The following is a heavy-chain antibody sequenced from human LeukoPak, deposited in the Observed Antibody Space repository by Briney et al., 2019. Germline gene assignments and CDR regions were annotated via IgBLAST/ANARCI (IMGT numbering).Heavy chain of an antibody. CDR1: GYSISSGYY. J-gene: IGHJ4*02. Sequence: SETLSLTCTVSGYSISSGYYWGWIRQPPGKGLEWIGEINHSGSTNYNPSLKSRVTIPVDTSKNQFSLKLSSVTAADTAVYYCARHATYYYGSGREYFDYWGQGTLVTVSS. V-gene: IGHV4-38-2*02. CDR3: ARHATYYYGSGREYFDY. D-gene: IGHD3-10*01. CDR2: INHSGST.